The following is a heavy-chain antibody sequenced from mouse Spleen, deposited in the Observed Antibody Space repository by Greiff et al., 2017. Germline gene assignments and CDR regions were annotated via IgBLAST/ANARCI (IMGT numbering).Heavy chain of an antibody. CDR2: INSNGGST. D-gene: IGHD2-12*01. J-gene: IGHJ4*01. CDR1: GFTFSSYA. CDR3: ARHTPYYSYSRRAMDY. Sequence: EVNVVESGGGLVKPGGSLKLSCAASGFTFSSYAMSWVRQTPEKRLEWVAAINSNGGSTYYPDTVKDRFTISRDNAKNTLYLQMSSLRSEDTALYYCARHTPYYSYSRRAMDYWGQGTSVTVSS. V-gene: IGHV5-6-2*01.